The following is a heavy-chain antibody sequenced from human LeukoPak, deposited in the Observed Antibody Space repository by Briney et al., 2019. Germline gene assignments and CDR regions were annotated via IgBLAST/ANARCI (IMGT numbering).Heavy chain of an antibody. V-gene: IGHV3-7*05. Sequence: EGSLRLSCAASGCTFSNNWMSCVRQAPGKGREWVANIKQDGSEKYYVDSVKGRFTIYRDNPKNSLYLQMNSMRAEDTAVYYCARDRVMGAADYWGPGTLVTVSS. J-gene: IGHJ4*02. D-gene: IGHD2-8*01. CDR3: ARDRVMGAADY. CDR2: IKQDGSEK. CDR1: GCTFSNNW.